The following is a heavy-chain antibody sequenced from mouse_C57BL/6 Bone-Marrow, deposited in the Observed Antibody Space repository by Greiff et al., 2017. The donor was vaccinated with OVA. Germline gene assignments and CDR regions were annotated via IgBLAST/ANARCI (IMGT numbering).Heavy chain of an antibody. CDR2: INPYNGGT. Sequence: VQLKESGPVLVKPGASVKMSCKASGYTFTDYYMNWVKQSHGKSLEWIGVINPYNGGTSYNQKFKGKATLTVDKSSSTAYMELNSLTSEDSAVYYCARTLIGDFDYWGQGTTLTVSS. D-gene: IGHD3-1*01. CDR3: ARTLIGDFDY. J-gene: IGHJ2*01. CDR1: GYTFTDYY. V-gene: IGHV1-19*01.